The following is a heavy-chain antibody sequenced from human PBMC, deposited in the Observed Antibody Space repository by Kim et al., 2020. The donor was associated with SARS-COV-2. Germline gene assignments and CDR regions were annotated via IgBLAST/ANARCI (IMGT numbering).Heavy chain of an antibody. D-gene: IGHD4-17*01. CDR3: ARGRPMTTVNLAGGRRAFDI. Sequence: SETLSLTCAVYGGSFSGYYWSWIRQPPGKGLEWIGEINHSGSTNYNPSLKSRVTISVDTSKNQFSLKLSSVTAADTAVYYCARGRPMTTVNLAGGRRAFDIWGQGKMVTVSS. CDR2: INHSGST. CDR1: GGSFSGYY. J-gene: IGHJ3*02. V-gene: IGHV4-34*01.